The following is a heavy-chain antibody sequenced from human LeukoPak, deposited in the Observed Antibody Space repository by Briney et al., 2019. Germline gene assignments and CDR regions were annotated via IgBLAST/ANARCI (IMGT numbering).Heavy chain of an antibody. V-gene: IGHV3-73*01. CDR3: ARDLTGYSSSWESRNYWYFDL. Sequence: GGSLRLSCAASGFTFSDSAMHWVRQASGKGLEWVGRIRSKVNSYATAYAESVKGRFTISRDNAKNSLYLQMNSLRAEDTAVYYCARDLTGYSSSWESRNYWYFDLWGRGTLVTVSS. CDR1: GFTFSDSA. D-gene: IGHD6-13*01. J-gene: IGHJ2*01. CDR2: IRSKVNSYAT.